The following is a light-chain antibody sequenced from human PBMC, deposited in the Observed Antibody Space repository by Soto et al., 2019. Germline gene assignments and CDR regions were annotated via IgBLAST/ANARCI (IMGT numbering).Light chain of an antibody. CDR3: CSDAGSVSV. V-gene: IGLV2-11*01. CDR1: SSDVGGYNY. Sequence: QSALPQPRSVSASPGQSVTISCTGTSSDVGGYNYVSWYQQHPGKAPKLMISDVSKRPSAVPDRFSGSKSGNTASLIIAGLQAEDEADYYCCSDAGSVSVFGTGTKVTVL. CDR2: DVS. J-gene: IGLJ1*01.